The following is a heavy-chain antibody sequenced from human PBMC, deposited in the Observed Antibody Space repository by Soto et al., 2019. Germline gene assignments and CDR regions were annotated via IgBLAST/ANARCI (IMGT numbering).Heavy chain of an antibody. CDR3: ARHHYYDSSGYSDAFDI. Sequence: QLQLQESGPGLVKPSETLSLSCTVSGGSISSSSYYWGWIRQPPGKGLEWIGSIYYSGSTYYNPYLRSRVTMSVDTSKTQFSLKLSSVTAADTAVYYCARHHYYDSSGYSDAFDIWGQGTMVTVSS. J-gene: IGHJ3*02. D-gene: IGHD3-22*01. V-gene: IGHV4-39*01. CDR2: IYYSGST. CDR1: GGSISSSSYY.